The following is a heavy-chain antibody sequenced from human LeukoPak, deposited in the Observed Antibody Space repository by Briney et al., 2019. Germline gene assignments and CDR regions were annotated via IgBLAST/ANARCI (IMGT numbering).Heavy chain of an antibody. CDR1: GFAFSDFT. Sequence: PGGSLRLSCAASGFAFSDFTMSWVRQAPGQGLEWVSSISSSSTYINYADSLKGRFTVSRDNARNSLYLQIVSLRGEDTAMYYCARDSGAHYSASGRRPGGWFDPWGQGILVTVSS. CDR2: ISSSSTYI. D-gene: IGHD3-10*01. CDR3: ARDSGAHYSASGRRPGGWFDP. V-gene: IGHV3-21*01. J-gene: IGHJ5*02.